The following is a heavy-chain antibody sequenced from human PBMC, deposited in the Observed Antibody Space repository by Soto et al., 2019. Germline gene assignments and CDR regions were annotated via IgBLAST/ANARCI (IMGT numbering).Heavy chain of an antibody. CDR3: ARGDVGGLYFRYFGLDV. CDR1: GTSFSGYH. CDR2: INHIGRI. D-gene: IGHD1-26*01. Sequence: SETLSLTCTVYGTSFSGYHWSWFRQPPEKGLEWWGEINHIGRIHYNQPLLRRVTMSVDTSKNQFSLKIRSVTGADTAVYYCARGDVGGLYFRYFGLDVWGQGTTVTVSS. J-gene: IGHJ6*02. V-gene: IGHV4-34*01.